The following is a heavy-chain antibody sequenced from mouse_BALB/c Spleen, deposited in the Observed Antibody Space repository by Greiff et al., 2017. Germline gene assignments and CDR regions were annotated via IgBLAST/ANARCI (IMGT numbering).Heavy chain of an antibody. CDR1: GYTFTDYY. V-gene: IGHV1-77*01. J-gene: IGHJ4*01. Sequence: VQLQQSGAELARPGASVKLSCKASGYTFTDYYINWVKQRTGQGLEWIGEIYPGSGNTYYNEKFKGKATLTADKSSSTAYMQLSSLTSEDSAVYFCARRAALRGYAMDYWGQGTSVTVSS. CDR2: IYPGSGNT. D-gene: IGHD1-1*01. CDR3: ARRAALRGYAMDY.